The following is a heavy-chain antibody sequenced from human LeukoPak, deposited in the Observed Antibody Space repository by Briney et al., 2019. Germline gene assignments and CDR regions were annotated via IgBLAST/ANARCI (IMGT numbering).Heavy chain of an antibody. CDR1: GFSFSSYA. CDR2: IWYDGSNQ. CDR3: VKSGPDFGDLPSEYYFDF. V-gene: IGHV3-33*06. Sequence: PGRSLRLSCAASGFSFSSYAMHWVRQAPGKGLEWLAVIWYDGSNQYYADSVRGRFTISRDNSKNTLQLQMNSLRAEDTAAYYCVKSGPDFGDLPSEYYFDFWGQGTLVTASS. D-gene: IGHD4-17*01. J-gene: IGHJ4*02.